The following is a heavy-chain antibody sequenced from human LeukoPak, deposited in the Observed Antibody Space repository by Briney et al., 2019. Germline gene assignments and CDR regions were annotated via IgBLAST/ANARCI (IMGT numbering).Heavy chain of an antibody. CDR3: ARGRNIVVVPAATPPYFDY. CDR1: GGTFSSYA. Sequence: GASVKVSCKASGGTFSSYAISWVRQAPGQGLEWMGGIIPIFGTANYAQKFQGRVTITADESTSTAYMELSSLRSEDTAVYYCARGRNIVVVPAATPPYFDYWGREPWSPSPQ. J-gene: IGHJ4*02. V-gene: IGHV1-69*13. D-gene: IGHD2-2*01. CDR2: IIPIFGTA.